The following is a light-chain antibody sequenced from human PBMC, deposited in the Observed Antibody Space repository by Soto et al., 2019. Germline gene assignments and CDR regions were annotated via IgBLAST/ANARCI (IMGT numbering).Light chain of an antibody. CDR3: QQYNNWPPLT. Sequence: EIVMTQSPATLSVSPGDRATLSCRASQCVSSSLAWYQQIPGQAPRLLIYDASTRATGIPARFGGSGSGTEFTLTISSLQSEDFAVYYCQQYNNWPPLTFCGGTKVELK. V-gene: IGKV3-15*01. CDR1: QCVSSS. CDR2: DAS. J-gene: IGKJ4*01.